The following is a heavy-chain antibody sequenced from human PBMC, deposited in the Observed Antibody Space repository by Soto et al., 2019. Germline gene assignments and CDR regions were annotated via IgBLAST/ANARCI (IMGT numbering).Heavy chain of an antibody. CDR1: GDSVSSGRDF. D-gene: IGHD3-10*01. V-gene: IGHV4-31*03. Sequence: SETLSLTCKVSGDSVSSGRDFWGWIRQHPGMALEWIGYISYSGTTYYTPSLRSRVSISIDTSQNQFSLRLDSVTAADTAVYYCARSSMVPVDYFDFWGQGTVVTVSS. CDR2: ISYSGTT. CDR3: ARSSMVPVDYFDF. J-gene: IGHJ4*02.